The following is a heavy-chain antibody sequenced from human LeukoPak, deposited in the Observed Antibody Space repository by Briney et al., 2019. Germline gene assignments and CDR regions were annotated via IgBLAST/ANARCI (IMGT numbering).Heavy chain of an antibody. Sequence: PGGSLRLSCVASGFNFDEYAMNWVRQAPGKGLEWISCIYRDSSVIHYADSVRGRFTVPRDNAKNSMYLQMNGLRAEDTAVYFCARYGSGSKYRDPFDSWGQGTLVIVSS. J-gene: IGHJ4*02. CDR1: GFNFDEYA. V-gene: IGHV3-48*01. D-gene: IGHD3-10*01. CDR2: IYRDSSVI. CDR3: ARYGSGSKYRDPFDS.